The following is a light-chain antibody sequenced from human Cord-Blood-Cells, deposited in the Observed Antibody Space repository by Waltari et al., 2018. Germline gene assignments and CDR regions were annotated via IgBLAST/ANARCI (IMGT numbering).Light chain of an antibody. V-gene: IGKV3-11*01. CDR2: DAS. J-gene: IGKJ5*01. Sequence: IVLTPSPATLSLSPGERATLSCRASQSVSSYLAWYQQKPGQAPRLLIYDASNRATGIPARFSGSGSGTDFTLTISSLEPEDVAVYYCQQRSNWPPEVTFGQGTRLEIK. CDR1: QSVSSY. CDR3: QQRSNWPPEVT.